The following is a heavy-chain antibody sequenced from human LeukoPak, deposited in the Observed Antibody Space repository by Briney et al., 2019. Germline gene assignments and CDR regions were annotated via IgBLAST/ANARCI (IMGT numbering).Heavy chain of an antibody. D-gene: IGHD6-19*01. CDR1: GYTLTSYG. Sequence: GASVKVSCKASGYTLTSYGISWVRQAPGQGLEWMGWISAYNGNTNYAQKLQGRVTMTTDTSTSTAYMELRSLRSDDTAVYYCARVDSSSGWSGGDYFDYWGQGTLVTVSS. CDR3: ARVDSSSGWSGGDYFDY. J-gene: IGHJ4*02. V-gene: IGHV1-18*01. CDR2: ISAYNGNT.